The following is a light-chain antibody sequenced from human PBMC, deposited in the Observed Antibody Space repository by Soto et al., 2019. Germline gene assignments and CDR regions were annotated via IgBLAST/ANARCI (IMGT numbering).Light chain of an antibody. CDR1: SSNIGSNY. V-gene: IGLV1-47*01. J-gene: IGLJ2*01. CDR2: RNN. CDR3: ASWGGGLL. Sequence: QSVLTQPPSASGTPGQSVTISCSGSSSNIGSNYVYWYQHLPGTAPKILIYRNNQRPSGVPDRFSGSKSGTSASLSISGLRSEDEGYYYCASWGGGLLFGGGTKLTVL.